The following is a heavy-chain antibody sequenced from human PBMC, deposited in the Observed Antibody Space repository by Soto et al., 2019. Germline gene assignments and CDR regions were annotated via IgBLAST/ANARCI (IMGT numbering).Heavy chain of an antibody. J-gene: IGHJ6*02. CDR1: GFTFSSYG. CDR3: ARDSRSSSFSHYYGMDV. Sequence: GGSLRLSCAASGFTFSSYGMHWVRQAPGKGLEWMVAISYDGSNKYYVDSVKGRFTISRDNSKNTLYLQMNGLRAEDTAVYYCARDSRSSSFSHYYGMDVWGQGTTVTVSS. CDR2: ISYDGSNK. V-gene: IGHV3-30*03. D-gene: IGHD6-13*01.